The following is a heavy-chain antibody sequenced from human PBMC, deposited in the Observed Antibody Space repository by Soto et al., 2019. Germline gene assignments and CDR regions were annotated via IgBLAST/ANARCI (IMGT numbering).Heavy chain of an antibody. CDR3: AIDGGPSYFDY. Sequence: ASVKVSCKTSGYTFTNYFMHWVRQAPGQGLEWMGIINPSGGSPTYAQKFQGRLTMTSDTSTSTVYMELSSLRSEDTAIYYCAIDGGPSYFDYWGQGTLVTVSS. D-gene: IGHD3-16*01. CDR2: INPSGGSP. J-gene: IGHJ4*02. V-gene: IGHV1-46*01. CDR1: GYTFTNYF.